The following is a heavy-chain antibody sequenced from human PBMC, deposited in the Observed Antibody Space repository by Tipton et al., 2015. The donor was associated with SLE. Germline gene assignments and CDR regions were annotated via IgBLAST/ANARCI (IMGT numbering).Heavy chain of an antibody. J-gene: IGHJ1*01. D-gene: IGHD3-22*01. CDR3: AREGNYYDSSGYSRPFQH. CDR1: GGSISSGGYS. Sequence: TLSLTCTVSGGSISSGGYSWSWIRQPPGKGLEWIGYIYHSGSTYYNPSLKSRVTISVDTSKNQFSLKLSSVTAADTAVYYCAREGNYYDSSGYSRPFQHWGQGTLVTVSS. V-gene: IGHV4-30-2*01. CDR2: IYHSGST.